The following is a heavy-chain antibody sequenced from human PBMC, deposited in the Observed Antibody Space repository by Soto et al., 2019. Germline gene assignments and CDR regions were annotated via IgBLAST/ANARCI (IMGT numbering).Heavy chain of an antibody. CDR3: AKTALGWFDP. D-gene: IGHD2-21*02. Sequence: QVQLQESGPGLVKPSETLSLTCSVSGGSISSYYWSWIRQPPGKGLEWIGYIFYSGRSGSTNYNPSLKSRVIISVDTSKNQVSLKLTSVTAVDTAVYYCAKTALGWFDPWGQGTLVTVSS. J-gene: IGHJ5*02. CDR1: GGSISSYY. V-gene: IGHV4-59*01. CDR2: IFYSGRSGST.